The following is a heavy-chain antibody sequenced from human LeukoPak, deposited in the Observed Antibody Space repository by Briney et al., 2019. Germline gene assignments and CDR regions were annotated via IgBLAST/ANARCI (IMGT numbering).Heavy chain of an antibody. CDR3: ASAPGYCSGGSCYFPIYYYYGMDV. CDR2: IYHSGST. Sequence: SGTLSLTCAVSGGSISSSNWWSWVRQPPGEGLEWIGEIYHSGSTNYNPSLKSRVTISVDKSKNQFSLKLSSVTAADTAVYYCASAPGYCSGGSCYFPIYYYYGMDVWGQGTTVTVSS. J-gene: IGHJ6*02. CDR1: GGSISSSNW. V-gene: IGHV4-4*02. D-gene: IGHD2-15*01.